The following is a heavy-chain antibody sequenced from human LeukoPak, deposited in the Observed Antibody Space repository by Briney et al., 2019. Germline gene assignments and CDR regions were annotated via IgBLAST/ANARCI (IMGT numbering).Heavy chain of an antibody. Sequence: GGSLRLSCAASGFTFSSHWMHWVRHAPGKGLEWVSLISGDGGSTYYADSVKGRFTISRDNSKNSLYLQMNSLRTEDTALYYCAKDISGGYDFDYWGQGTLVTVSS. V-gene: IGHV3-43*02. D-gene: IGHD5-12*01. J-gene: IGHJ4*02. CDR3: AKDISGGYDFDY. CDR1: GFTFSSHW. CDR2: ISGDGGST.